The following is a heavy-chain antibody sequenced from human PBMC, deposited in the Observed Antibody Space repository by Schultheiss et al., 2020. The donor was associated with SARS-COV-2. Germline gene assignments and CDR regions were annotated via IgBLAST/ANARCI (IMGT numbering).Heavy chain of an antibody. CDR2: ISAYNGNT. V-gene: IGHV1-18*01. J-gene: IGHJ4*02. Sequence: VKVSCKASGYTFTSYGISWVRQAPGQGLEWMGWISAYNGNTNYAQKLQGRVTMTTDTSTSTAYMELRSLRSDDTAVYYCARDDLQYRSTTPGDYWGQGTLVTVSS. CDR3: ARDDLQYRSTTPGDY. CDR1: GYTFTSYG. D-gene: IGHD6-13*01.